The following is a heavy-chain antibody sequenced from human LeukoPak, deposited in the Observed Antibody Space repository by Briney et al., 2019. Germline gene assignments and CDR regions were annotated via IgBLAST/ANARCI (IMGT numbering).Heavy chain of an antibody. D-gene: IGHD3-9*01. CDR1: GYTFTGYY. J-gene: IGHJ4*02. Sequence: ASVKVSCKASGYTFTGYYMHWVRQAPGQGLEWMGWINPNSGGTNYAQKFQGRVTMTRDTSISTAYMELSRLRSDDTAVYYCARPTYDILTGWQSYYFDYWGQGTLVTASS. CDR3: ARPTYDILTGWQSYYFDY. V-gene: IGHV1-2*02. CDR2: INPNSGGT.